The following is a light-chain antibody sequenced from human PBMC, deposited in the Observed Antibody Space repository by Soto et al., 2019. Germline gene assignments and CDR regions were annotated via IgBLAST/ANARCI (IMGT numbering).Light chain of an antibody. CDR1: QSLVYSDGNTY. CDR3: MQGTHWPPT. V-gene: IGKV2-30*01. Sequence: DVVMTQSPLSLPVTLGQPASISCRSSQSLVYSDGNTYLNWFQQRPGQSPRRLIYKVSNRDSGVPDRFSGRGSGTDFTLKSSRVEAEDGGVYYCMQGTHWPPTFGRGTRVEIK. J-gene: IGKJ1*01. CDR2: KVS.